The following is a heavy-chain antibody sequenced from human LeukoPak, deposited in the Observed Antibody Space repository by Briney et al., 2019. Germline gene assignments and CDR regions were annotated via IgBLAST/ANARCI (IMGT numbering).Heavy chain of an antibody. CDR1: GFTFSSYE. V-gene: IGHV3-21*01. CDR3: ARGDPHGAYFDY. D-gene: IGHD5-24*01. Sequence: GGSLRLSCAASGFTFSSYEMNWVRQAPGKGLEWVSVINIYYSDSVRGRFTISRDNAKNSLYLQMNSLRAEDTAVYYCARGDPHGAYFDYWGQGALVTVSS. J-gene: IGHJ4*02. CDR2: INI.